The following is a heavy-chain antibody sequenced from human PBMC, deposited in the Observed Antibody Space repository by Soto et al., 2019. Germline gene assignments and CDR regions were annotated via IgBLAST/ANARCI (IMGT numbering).Heavy chain of an antibody. CDR2: IGTAGDT. CDR1: GFTFRNYD. D-gene: IGHD6-19*01. J-gene: IGHJ6*02. Sequence: PGGSLRLSCAASGFTFRNYDIHWVRQGTGVGLEWVSAIGTAGDTYYAASVKGRFTISRDNSKNTLFLQMNSLRAEDTAVYYCARDARIAVAYGMDVWGQGTTVTVSS. CDR3: ARDARIAVAYGMDV. V-gene: IGHV3-13*01.